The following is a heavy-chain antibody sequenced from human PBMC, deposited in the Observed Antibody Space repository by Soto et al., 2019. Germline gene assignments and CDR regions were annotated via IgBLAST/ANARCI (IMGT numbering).Heavy chain of an antibody. CDR1: GCSISSYY. J-gene: IGHJ6*02. CDR2: IYYSGST. Sequence: PSETLSLTCTVPGCSISSYYWSWIRQPPGKGLEWIGYIYYSGSTNYNPSLKSRVTISVDTSKNQFSLKLSSVTAADTAVYYCAREGLSILFFADPYYYYTGIVFLGQTTTVSVPS. V-gene: IGHV4-59*01. D-gene: IGHD3-10*01. CDR3: AREGLSILFFADPYYYYTGIVF.